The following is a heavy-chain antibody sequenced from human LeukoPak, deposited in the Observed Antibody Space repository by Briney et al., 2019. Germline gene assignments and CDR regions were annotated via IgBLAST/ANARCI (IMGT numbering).Heavy chain of an antibody. V-gene: IGHV1-69*04. J-gene: IGHJ5*02. Sequence: SVKVSCKASGGTFSSYAISWVRQAPGQGLEWMGRIIPILGIANYAQKFQGRVTMTRNTSISTAYMELSSLRSEDTAVYYWARASFKYQLLAMVGWFDPWGQGALVTVSS. CDR1: GGTFSSYA. D-gene: IGHD2-2*01. CDR2: IIPILGIA. CDR3: ARASFKYQLLAMVGWFDP.